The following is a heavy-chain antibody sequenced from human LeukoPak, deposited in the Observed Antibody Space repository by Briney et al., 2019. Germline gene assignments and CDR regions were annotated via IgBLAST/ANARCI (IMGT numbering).Heavy chain of an antibody. J-gene: IGHJ4*02. CDR1: GGTFSSYA. CDR2: IIPIFGTA. CDR3: STDSGRGYFYFDF. D-gene: IGHD5-18*01. V-gene: IGHV1-69*01. Sequence: SVKVSCKASGGTFSSYAISWVRQAPGQGLEWMGGIIPIFGTANYAQKFQGRVTITADESTSTAYMELSSLRSEDTAVYYCSTDSGRGYFYFDFWGQGTLVTVSS.